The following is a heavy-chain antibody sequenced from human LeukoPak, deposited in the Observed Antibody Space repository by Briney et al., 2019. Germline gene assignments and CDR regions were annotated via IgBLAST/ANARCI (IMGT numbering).Heavy chain of an antibody. CDR1: GFTVSSNY. J-gene: IGHJ4*02. CDR2: IYSGGST. Sequence: PGGSLRLSCAASGFTVSSNYMSWVRQAPGKGLEWVSVIYSGGSTYYADSVKGRFTISRDNSKNTLFLQMDSLRAEDTAVYYCAKTPNSGYDSDFDFWGQGILVTVSS. D-gene: IGHD5-12*01. CDR3: AKTPNSGYDSDFDF. V-gene: IGHV3-66*01.